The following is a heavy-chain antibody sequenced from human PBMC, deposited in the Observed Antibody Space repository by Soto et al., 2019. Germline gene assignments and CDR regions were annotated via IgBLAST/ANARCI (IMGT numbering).Heavy chain of an antibody. CDR3: ARVLIAAAGTPLGY. J-gene: IGHJ4*02. CDR1: GYTFTSYG. D-gene: IGHD6-13*01. CDR2: ISAYNGNT. V-gene: IGHV1-18*01. Sequence: QVQLVQSGAEVKKPGASVKVSCKASGYTFTSYGISWVRQAPGQGLEWMGWISAYNGNTNYAQKLQCRVTMTTDTSTSTAYMELRSLISADTAVFYCARVLIAAAGTPLGYWGQGTLVTVSS.